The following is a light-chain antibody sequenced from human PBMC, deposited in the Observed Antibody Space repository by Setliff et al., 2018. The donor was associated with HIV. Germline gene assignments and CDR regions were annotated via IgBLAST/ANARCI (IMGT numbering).Light chain of an antibody. V-gene: IGLV2-14*03. CDR3: TSYTSSGSVV. Sequence: SVLTQPASVSGSPGQSITISCTGTSSDVGDYNYVSWYQQHPGKAPKLMIYDVINRPSGVSNRFSGSKSGNTASLTISGLQAEDEADYYCTSYTSSGSVVFGGGTK. J-gene: IGLJ2*01. CDR2: DVI. CDR1: SSDVGDYNY.